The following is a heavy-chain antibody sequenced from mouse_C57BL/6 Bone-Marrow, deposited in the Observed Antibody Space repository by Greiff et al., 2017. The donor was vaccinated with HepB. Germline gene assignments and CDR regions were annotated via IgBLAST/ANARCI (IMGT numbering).Heavy chain of an antibody. D-gene: IGHD1-1*01. CDR1: GFTFSDYG. V-gene: IGHV5-17*01. CDR3: ASPYYYGSSYDFAY. CDR2: ISSGSSTI. Sequence: EVMLVESGGGLVMPGGSLKLSCAASGFTFSDYGMHWVRQAPEKGLEWVAYISSGSSTIYYADTVKGRFTISRDNAKNTLFLQMTSLRSEDTAMYYCASPYYYGSSYDFAYWGQGTLVTVSA. J-gene: IGHJ3*01.